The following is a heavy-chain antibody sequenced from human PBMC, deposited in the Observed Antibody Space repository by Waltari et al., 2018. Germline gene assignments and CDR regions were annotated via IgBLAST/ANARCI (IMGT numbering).Heavy chain of an antibody. J-gene: IGHJ5*02. CDR1: GFSFRSYG. D-gene: IGHD3-22*01. Sequence: QVQLVESGGGVVQPGGSLRLPCAASGFSFRSYGMHWCRQAPGKGLDWVAFIVHDGSNKYYADSVKGRFTISRDNSKNTLFLHMNNLRSEDTAVYYCVRAVRSGALRSYWFDPWGQGTLVTVSS. V-gene: IGHV3-30*02. CDR2: IVHDGSNK. CDR3: VRAVRSGALRSYWFDP.